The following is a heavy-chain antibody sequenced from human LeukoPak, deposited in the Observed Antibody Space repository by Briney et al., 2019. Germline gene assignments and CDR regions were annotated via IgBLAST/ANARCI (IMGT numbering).Heavy chain of an antibody. CDR2: ISSSSSYI. Sequence: GGSLRLSCAASGFTFSSHSMNWVRQAPGKGLEWVSSISSSSSYIYYADSVKGRFTISRDNAKNSLYLQMNSLRAEDTAVYYCARDGGLVLGEPDYFDYWGQGTLVTVSS. CDR3: ARDGGLVLGEPDYFDY. D-gene: IGHD6-19*01. CDR1: GFTFSSHS. J-gene: IGHJ4*02. V-gene: IGHV3-21*01.